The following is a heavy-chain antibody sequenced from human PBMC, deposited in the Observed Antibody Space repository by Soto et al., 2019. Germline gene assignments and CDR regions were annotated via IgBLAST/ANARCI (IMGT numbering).Heavy chain of an antibody. J-gene: IGHJ3*01. CDR3: ARRAFGSSRSFEF. CDR1: GFAFSSHP. D-gene: IGHD6-6*01. CDR2: ISDGGDLT. V-gene: IGHV3-23*01. Sequence: GGSLRLSCTGSGFAFSSHPMSWVRQALERGLEWVSGISDGGDLTYNADPVRGRFTISRDNSKNTLFLQMNSLRVEDTAVYYCARRAFGSSRSFEFWGQGTMVTVSS.